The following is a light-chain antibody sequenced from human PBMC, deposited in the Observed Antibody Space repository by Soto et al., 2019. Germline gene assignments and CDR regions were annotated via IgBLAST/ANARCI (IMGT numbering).Light chain of an antibody. V-gene: IGLV7-46*01. CDR2: DTS. J-gene: IGLJ2*01. CDR1: TGAVTSGHY. CDR3: LLYYSETVV. Sequence: QTVVTQEPSLIVSPGGTVTLTCVSSTGAVTSGHYPHWFQQKPDQAPRTLIYDTSIKHSWTPARFSGSLLGGKAALTLSGAQPADEADYYCLLYYSETVVFGGGTKLTVL.